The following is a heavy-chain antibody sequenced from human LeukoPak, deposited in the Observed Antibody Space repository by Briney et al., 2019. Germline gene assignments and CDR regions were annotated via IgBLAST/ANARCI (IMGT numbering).Heavy chain of an antibody. CDR1: GFTFTNYW. V-gene: IGHV3-74*01. CDR2: INPDGSTT. D-gene: IGHD3-22*01. CDR3: AKGYYYDSSGYYPVDY. Sequence: GGSLRLSCAASGFTFTNYWMFWVRQAPGKGLVWVSGINPDGSTTTYADSVKGRFTISRENAKSTLYLHMNILRVEDTAVYHCAKGYYYDSSGYYPVDYWGQGTLVTVSS. J-gene: IGHJ4*02.